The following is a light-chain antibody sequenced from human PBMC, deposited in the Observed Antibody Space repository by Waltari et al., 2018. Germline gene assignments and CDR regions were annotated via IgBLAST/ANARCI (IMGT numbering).Light chain of an antibody. CDR3: QQRSDWPLT. J-gene: IGKJ3*01. V-gene: IGKV3-11*01. Sequence: IVLTQSPATLSLSPGERATLSCRASQRVSTYLAWYQQKGGQAPRLLIYDASHRATDIPARFGGSGSGTDFTLTISSLEPEDFAVYYCQQRSDWPLTFGPGTKLDIK. CDR1: QRVSTY. CDR2: DAS.